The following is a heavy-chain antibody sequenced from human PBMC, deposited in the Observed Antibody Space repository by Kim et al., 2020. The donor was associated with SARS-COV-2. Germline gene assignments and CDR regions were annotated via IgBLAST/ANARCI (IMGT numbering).Heavy chain of an antibody. J-gene: IGHJ4*02. D-gene: IGHD3-3*01. CDR1: GYTFTSYG. V-gene: IGHV1-18*04. CDR2: ISAYNGNT. CDR3: ARVRGVVTPYYFDY. Sequence: ASVKVSCKASGYTFTSYGISWVRQAPGQGLEWMGWISAYNGNTNYAQKLQGRVTMTTDTSTSTAYMELRSLRSDDTAVYYCARVRGVVTPYYFDYWGQGTLVTVSS.